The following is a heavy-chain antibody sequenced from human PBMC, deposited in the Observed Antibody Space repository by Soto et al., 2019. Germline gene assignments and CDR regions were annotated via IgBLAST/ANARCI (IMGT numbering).Heavy chain of an antibody. CDR2: IYYSGST. Sequence: SSTLSLTSTVSGGPISSSSYYWGWIRQPQGKGLEWIGSIYYSGSTYYNPSLKRRVTLSVDTSKNQFSLKLSSVTAADTAGYYCARHYPRTPCEVVIFNWFDPWGQGTLVTVSS. CDR3: ARHYPRTPCEVVIFNWFDP. D-gene: IGHD3-22*01. CDR1: GGPISSSSYY. V-gene: IGHV4-39*01. J-gene: IGHJ5*02.